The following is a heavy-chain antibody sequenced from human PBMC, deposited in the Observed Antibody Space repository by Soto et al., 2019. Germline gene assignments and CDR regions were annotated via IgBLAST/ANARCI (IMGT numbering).Heavy chain of an antibody. CDR3: AKVSSSWYAGFFDL. J-gene: IGHJ4*02. CDR2: LSDSGGSI. V-gene: IGHV3-23*01. D-gene: IGHD6-13*01. Sequence: PGGSLRLSCAASGFTFSNYWMTWVRQAPGKGLEWVSGLSDSGGSIYYADSVKGRFTIFRDNSMNTLYLQMNTLRAEDTAVYYCAKVSSSWYAGFFDLWGQGTLVTVSS. CDR1: GFTFSNYW.